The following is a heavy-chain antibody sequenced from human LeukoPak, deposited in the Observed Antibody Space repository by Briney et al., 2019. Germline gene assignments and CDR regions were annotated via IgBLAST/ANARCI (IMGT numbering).Heavy chain of an antibody. J-gene: IGHJ4*02. V-gene: IGHV4-39*07. Sequence: SETLSLTCSVSGGSISSSSHYWGWIRQPPGKGLEWIGSVYYSGSAYYNPSLKSRVTISVDTSKNQFSLKLRSVTAADTAVYYCARVTPYLWGSYRYYYFENWGQGTPVTVSS. D-gene: IGHD3-16*02. CDR2: VYYSGSA. CDR3: ARVTPYLWGSYRYYYFEN. CDR1: GGSISSSSHY.